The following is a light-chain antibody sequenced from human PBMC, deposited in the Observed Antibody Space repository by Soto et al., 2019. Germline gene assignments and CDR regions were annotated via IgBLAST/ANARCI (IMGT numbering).Light chain of an antibody. V-gene: IGLV1-51*01. J-gene: IGLJ2*01. CDR2: DNH. CDR1: SSNVGGNY. Sequence: QSVLTQPPSVSAAPGQKVTISCSGSSSNVGGNYVSWYQVLPQTAPKLLIYDNHKRHSGIPDRFSGSKSGTSATLGITDLQTGVEAEYYCGTWDISLDTVVFGGGTKVTVL. CDR3: GTWDISLDTVV.